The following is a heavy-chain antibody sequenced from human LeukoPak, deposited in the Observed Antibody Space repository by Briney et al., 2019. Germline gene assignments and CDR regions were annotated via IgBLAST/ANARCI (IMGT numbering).Heavy chain of an antibody. CDR3: AKERDGDYVRYTHY. Sequence: GGSLRLSCAASGFTFSSSAMSWVRQAPGKGLEWVSAISNNGGYTYYADSVQGRFTISRDNSKSTLCLQMNSLRAEDTAVYYCAKERDGDYVRYTHYWGQGTLVTVSS. J-gene: IGHJ4*02. D-gene: IGHD4-17*01. CDR1: GFTFSSSA. CDR2: ISNNGGYT. V-gene: IGHV3-23*01.